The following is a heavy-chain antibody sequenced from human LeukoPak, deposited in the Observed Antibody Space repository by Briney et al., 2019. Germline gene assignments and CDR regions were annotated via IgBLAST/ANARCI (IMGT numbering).Heavy chain of an antibody. J-gene: IGHJ4*02. CDR3: ARDDSSPFDY. Sequence: AGGSLRLSCAASGFTFSSYSMNWVRQATGKGLEWVSSIGSSSSYIYYADSVKGRFTISRDNAKNSLYLQMNSLRAEDTAVYYCARDDSSPFDYWGQGTLVTVSS. V-gene: IGHV3-21*01. CDR2: IGSSSSYI. CDR1: GFTFSSYS. D-gene: IGHD3-22*01.